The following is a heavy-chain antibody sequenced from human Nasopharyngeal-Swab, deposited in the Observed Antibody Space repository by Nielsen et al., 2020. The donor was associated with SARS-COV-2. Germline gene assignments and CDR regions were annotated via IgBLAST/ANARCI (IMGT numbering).Heavy chain of an antibody. Sequence: SETLSLTCAVYGGSFSGYYWSWIRQPPGKGLEWIGEINHSGSTNYNPSLKNRVTISVDTSKNQFSLKLSSVTAADTAVYYCARGQLLLYYYYGMDVWGQGTTVTVSS. CDR2: INHSGST. CDR3: ARGQLLLYYYYGMDV. J-gene: IGHJ6*02. CDR1: GGSFSGYY. V-gene: IGHV4-34*01. D-gene: IGHD2-15*01.